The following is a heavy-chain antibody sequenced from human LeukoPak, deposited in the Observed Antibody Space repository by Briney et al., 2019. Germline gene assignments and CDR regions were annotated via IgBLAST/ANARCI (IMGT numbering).Heavy chain of an antibody. Sequence: GASVKVSCKASGYTFTGYYMHWVRQAPGQGLEWMGWINPNSGDSNYAQNFQGRVTMTRDTSITTAYMELRRLRSDDTAVYYCARGGNTFFGVVDYWDQGTRVTVSS. CDR1: GYTFTGYY. J-gene: IGHJ4*02. V-gene: IGHV1-2*02. CDR3: ARGGNTFFGVVDY. CDR2: INPNSGDS. D-gene: IGHD3-3*01.